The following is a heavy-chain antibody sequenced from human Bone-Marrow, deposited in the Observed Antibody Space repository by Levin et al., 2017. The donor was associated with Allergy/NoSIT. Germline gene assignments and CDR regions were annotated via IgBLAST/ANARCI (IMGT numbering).Heavy chain of an antibody. D-gene: IGHD2-8*01. Sequence: LSLTCATSGVTFSSAWLTWVRQAPGKGLEWVGRSKSKRDGGTIEYAAPVEGRFTISRDDSTNTLYLQMNSLKTEDTAIYYCTTDEWQWGQGTLVTVSS. CDR3: TTDEWQ. CDR1: GVTFSSAW. J-gene: IGHJ4*02. CDR2: SKSKRDGGTI. V-gene: IGHV3-15*01.